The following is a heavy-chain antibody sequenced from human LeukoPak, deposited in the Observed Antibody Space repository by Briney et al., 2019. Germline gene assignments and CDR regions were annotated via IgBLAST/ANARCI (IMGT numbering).Heavy chain of an antibody. V-gene: IGHV3-23*01. Sequence: GASLRLSCAASGFTFSSYAMSWVRQAPGKGLEWVSAISGSGGSTYYADSVKGRFTISRDNPKDTLYLQMNSLRAEDTAVYYCAKVGDTAMVTEGVDFDYWGQGTLVTVSS. CDR1: GFTFSSYA. CDR2: ISGSGGST. CDR3: AKVGDTAMVTEGVDFDY. J-gene: IGHJ4*02. D-gene: IGHD5-18*01.